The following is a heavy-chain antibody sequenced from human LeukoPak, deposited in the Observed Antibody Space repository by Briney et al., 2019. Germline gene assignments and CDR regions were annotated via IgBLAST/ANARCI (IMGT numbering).Heavy chain of an antibody. CDR3: ARMPGEYSSSSVWFDP. D-gene: IGHD6-6*01. J-gene: IGHJ5*02. CDR2: MSSSSSYI. CDR1: GVTFSSYA. V-gene: IGHV3-21*01. Sequence: GGSLRLSCAASGVTFSSYAMSWVRQAPGKGLEWVSSMSSSSSYIYYADSVKGRFTISRDNAKNSLYLQMNSLRAEDTAVYYCARMPGEYSSSSVWFDPWGQGTLVTVSS.